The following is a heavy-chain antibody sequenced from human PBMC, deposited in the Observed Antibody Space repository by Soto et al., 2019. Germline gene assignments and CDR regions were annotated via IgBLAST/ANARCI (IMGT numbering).Heavy chain of an antibody. Sequence: LRPSCAASGFSFNKYGMHWVRQAPGKGLEWVAYVSSDGSNQYYADSVKGRFTISRDNSKSTLFLQLDSLRVDDTAVYYCAKDRVIQLLPIWPDPWGQGTLVTVSS. J-gene: IGHJ5*02. CDR1: GFSFNKYG. CDR2: VSSDGSNQ. V-gene: IGHV3-30*18. D-gene: IGHD2-2*01. CDR3: AKDRVIQLLPIWPDP.